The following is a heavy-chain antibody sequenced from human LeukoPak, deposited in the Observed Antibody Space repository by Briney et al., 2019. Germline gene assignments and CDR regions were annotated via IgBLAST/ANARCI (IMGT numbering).Heavy chain of an antibody. CDR3: ASQSYARFDP. Sequence: GGSLRLSCAASGFTFSSTWMSWVRQAPGKGLEWVGNIQPDGSEGYPVDSVKGRFTISRDNARNSLFLQMNTLRVEDTAVYYCASQSYARFDPWGQGTLVTVSS. V-gene: IGHV3-7*01. CDR2: IQPDGSEG. CDR1: GFTFSSTW. J-gene: IGHJ5*02. D-gene: IGHD3-16*01.